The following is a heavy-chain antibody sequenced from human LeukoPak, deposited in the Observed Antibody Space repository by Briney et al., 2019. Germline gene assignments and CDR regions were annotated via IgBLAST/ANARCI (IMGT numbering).Heavy chain of an antibody. CDR3: ARDYKWAFDY. V-gene: IGHV3-21*05. Sequence: GGSLRLSCATSGFIFTDYSMNWVRQAPGRGPEWISYIGLGSGFVSYSDSVKGRFTISRDTARNSVDLHMSSLRAEDTAVYFCARDYKWAFDYWGQGALVTVSS. D-gene: IGHD1-20*01. J-gene: IGHJ4*02. CDR1: GFIFTDYS. CDR2: IGLGSGFV.